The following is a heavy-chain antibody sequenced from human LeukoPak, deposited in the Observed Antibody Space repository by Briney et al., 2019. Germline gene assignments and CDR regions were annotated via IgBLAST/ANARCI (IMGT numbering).Heavy chain of an antibody. Sequence: SETLSLTCAVYGGSFSGYYWSWIRQPPGKGLEWIGEINHSGSTYYNPSLKSRVTISVDTSKNQFSLKLSSVTAADTAVYYCAREVTDCSSTSCQQYFDYWGQGTLVTVSS. CDR1: GGSFSGYY. J-gene: IGHJ4*02. D-gene: IGHD2-2*01. V-gene: IGHV4-34*01. CDR2: INHSGST. CDR3: AREVTDCSSTSCQQYFDY.